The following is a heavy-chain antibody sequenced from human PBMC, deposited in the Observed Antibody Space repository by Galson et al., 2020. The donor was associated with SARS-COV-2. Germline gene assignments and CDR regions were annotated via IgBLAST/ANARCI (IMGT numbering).Heavy chain of an antibody. CDR3: SRAAVAGPFDY. Sequence: SETLSLTCTVSGGSISSHYWRWIRQSPGKGLEWIGCIYNSGNTDYNPSLKSRVTISIDTSKTQFSLKVSSVTAADTAVYYCSRAAVAGPFDYWGQGTLVTVSS. D-gene: IGHD6-19*01. J-gene: IGHJ4*02. CDR2: IYNSGNT. CDR1: GGSISSHY. V-gene: IGHV4-59*11.